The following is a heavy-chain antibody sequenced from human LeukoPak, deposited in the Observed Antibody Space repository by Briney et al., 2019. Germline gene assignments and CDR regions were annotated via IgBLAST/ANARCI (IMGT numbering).Heavy chain of an antibody. V-gene: IGHV3-23*01. Sequence: GASLRLSCVASGFTFSNYAMSWVRQAPGKGLEWVSAITGSGTSTYYADSLKGRFTISRDNSKNTVFPQMNSLRHEDTAIYYCVIWGDYDVLTGYYVPDYWGQGTLVTVSS. CDR2: ITGSGTST. CDR3: VIWGDYDVLTGYYVPDY. D-gene: IGHD3-9*01. J-gene: IGHJ4*02. CDR1: GFTFSNYA.